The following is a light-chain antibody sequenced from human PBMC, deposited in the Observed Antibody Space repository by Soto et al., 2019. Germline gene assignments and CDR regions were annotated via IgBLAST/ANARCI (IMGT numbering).Light chain of an antibody. Sequence: EIMLTQSPATLSLSPWEIATLSCRASQSVSRYLAWYQQKPGQAPRLLIYDASNWASGIPARFSGSGSGTEFTLTISSLEAEDLAVYYCQQRSNWPWTFGQGTKVDIK. CDR3: QQRSNWPWT. J-gene: IGKJ1*01. CDR1: QSVSRY. CDR2: DAS. V-gene: IGKV3-11*01.